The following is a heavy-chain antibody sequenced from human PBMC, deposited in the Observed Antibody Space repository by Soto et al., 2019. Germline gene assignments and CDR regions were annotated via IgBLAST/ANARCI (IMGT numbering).Heavy chain of an antibody. CDR1: RYTFNSKG. V-gene: IGHV1-18*01. CDR2: ISAYNGNT. Sequence: APVKVSSKASRYTFNSKGITWVRQAPGQGLEWMGWISAYNGNTNYAQKLQGRVTMTTDTSTSTAYMELRSLRSDDTAVYYCARGVGWEPLDYWGQGTLVTVSS. D-gene: IGHD1-26*01. J-gene: IGHJ4*02. CDR3: ARGVGWEPLDY.